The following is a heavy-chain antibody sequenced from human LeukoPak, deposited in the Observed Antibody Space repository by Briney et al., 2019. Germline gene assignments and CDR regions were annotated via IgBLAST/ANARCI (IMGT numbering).Heavy chain of an antibody. Sequence: GGSLRLSCAATGFTFSSYGMSWVRQAPGKGLEWDSGISGSGGSTYHADSVKGRFTISRDNSKNTLYLQMNSLRAEDTAVYYCAKSSGSSGWYPFDYWGQGTLVTVSS. CDR1: GFTFSSYG. D-gene: IGHD6-19*01. V-gene: IGHV3-23*01. CDR2: ISGSGGST. J-gene: IGHJ4*02. CDR3: AKSSGSSGWYPFDY.